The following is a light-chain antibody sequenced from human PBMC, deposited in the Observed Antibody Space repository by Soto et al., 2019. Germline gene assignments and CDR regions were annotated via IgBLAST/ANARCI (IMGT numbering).Light chain of an antibody. CDR1: QSVSSY. CDR2: DAS. V-gene: IGKV3-20*01. Sequence: ETVLTQSPATLSLSPGERATLSCRASQSVSSYLAWYQQKPGQAPRLLIYDASNRATGVPDRFSGSGSGTDFSLTISRLEPEDFAVYHCQQYSSSPRTFGQGTRLEIK. J-gene: IGKJ5*01. CDR3: QQYSSSPRT.